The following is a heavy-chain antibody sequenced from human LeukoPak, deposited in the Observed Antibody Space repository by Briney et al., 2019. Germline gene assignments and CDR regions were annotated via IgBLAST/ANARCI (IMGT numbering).Heavy chain of an antibody. J-gene: IGHJ4*02. V-gene: IGHV3-33*01. D-gene: IGHD3-22*01. CDR3: AITMYYYDSNGYYSFDY. Sequence: GSLRLSCATSGFNFSNYWMHWVRQAPGKGLEWGAVLWVDGSKKYYADSVKGRFTISRDNSKNTLYLQMNSLRAEDTAVYYCAITMYYYDSNGYYSFDYWGQGTLVTVSS. CDR2: LWVDGSKK. CDR1: GFNFSNYW.